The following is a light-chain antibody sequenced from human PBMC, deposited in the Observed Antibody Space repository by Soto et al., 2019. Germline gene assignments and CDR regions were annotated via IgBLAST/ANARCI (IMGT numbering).Light chain of an antibody. Sequence: EIVLTQSPATLSLSPGERATLSCRASQSVSSYLAWYQHKPGQAPRLLIYDASNRATGIPPRFSGSGSGTDFTLTISSLEPEDFAVYYCQQRSNWPPVFGGGTKVEIK. V-gene: IGKV3-11*01. J-gene: IGKJ4*01. CDR3: QQRSNWPPV. CDR2: DAS. CDR1: QSVSSY.